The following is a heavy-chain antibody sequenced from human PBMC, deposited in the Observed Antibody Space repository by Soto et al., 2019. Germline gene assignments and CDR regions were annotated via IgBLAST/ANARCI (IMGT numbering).Heavy chain of an antibody. CDR3: ARTGFRDFWSGYFGY. J-gene: IGHJ4*02. Sequence: TGGSLRLSCAASGFPFSSYSMNWVRQDTGKGLEWVSSISSSSSYIYYADSVKGRFTISRDNAKNSLYLQMNSLRAEDTAVYYCARTGFRDFWSGYFGYWGQGTLVTVSS. CDR1: GFPFSSYS. D-gene: IGHD3-3*01. CDR2: ISSSSSYI. V-gene: IGHV3-21*01.